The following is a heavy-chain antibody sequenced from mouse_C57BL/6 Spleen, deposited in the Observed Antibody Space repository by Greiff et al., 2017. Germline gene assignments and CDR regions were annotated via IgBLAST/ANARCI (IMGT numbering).Heavy chain of an antibody. CDR1: GFTFSDYG. D-gene: IGHD3-3*01. J-gene: IGHJ1*03. CDR3: ARGTPWYFDV. V-gene: IGHV5-17*01. CDR2: ISSGSSTI. Sequence: DVQLVESGGGLVKPGGSLKLSCAASGFTFSDYGMHWVRQAPEKGLEWVAYISSGSSTIYYADTVKGRFTISRDNAKNTLFLQMTSLRSEDTAMYYCARGTPWYFDVWGTGTTVTVSS.